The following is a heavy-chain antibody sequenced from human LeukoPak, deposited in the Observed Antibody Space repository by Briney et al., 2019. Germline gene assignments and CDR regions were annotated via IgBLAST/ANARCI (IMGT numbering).Heavy chain of an antibody. D-gene: IGHD3-22*01. CDR2: TYYSGST. CDR3: ARETTGYYDSSG. CDR1: GGSISSYY. Sequence: PSETLSLTCTVSGGSISSYYWSWIRQPPGKGLEWIGGTYYSGSTYYNPSLKSRVTISVDTSKNQFSLKLSSVTAADTAVYYCARETTGYYDSSGWGQGTLVTVSS. J-gene: IGHJ4*02. V-gene: IGHV4-39*07.